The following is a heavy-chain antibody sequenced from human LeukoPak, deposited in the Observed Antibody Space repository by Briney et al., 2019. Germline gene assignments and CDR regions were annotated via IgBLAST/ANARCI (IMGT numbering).Heavy chain of an antibody. D-gene: IGHD1-26*01. V-gene: IGHV4-34*01. CDR3: ARDRNSGSYYSGFGYFDY. J-gene: IGHJ4*02. CDR2: INHSGST. CDR1: GGSFSGYY. Sequence: SETLSLTCAVYGGSFSGYYWSWIRQPPGKGLEWIGEINHSGSTNYNPSLKSRVTISVDTSKNQFSLKLSSVTAADTAVYYCARDRNSGSYYSGFGYFDYWGQGTLVTVSS.